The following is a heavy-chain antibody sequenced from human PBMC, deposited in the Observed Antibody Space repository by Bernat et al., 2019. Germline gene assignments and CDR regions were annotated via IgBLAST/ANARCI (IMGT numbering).Heavy chain of an antibody. Sequence: QLQLQESGPGLVKPSETLSLTCTVSGGSISSNSFYWGWIRQPPGKGLEWFGSIDYSGSTYYNPSLNSRVTISVDTSKNQFSLKLTSVTAADTAVYYCARQLGYCGGGVCYRNIDFWGQGTLVTVSS. D-gene: IGHD2-8*02. J-gene: IGHJ4*02. V-gene: IGHV4-39*01. CDR1: GGSISSNSFY. CDR2: IDYSGST. CDR3: ARQLGYCGGGVCYRNIDF.